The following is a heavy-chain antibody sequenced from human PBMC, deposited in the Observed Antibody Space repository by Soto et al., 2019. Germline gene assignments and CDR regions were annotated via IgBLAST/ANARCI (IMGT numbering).Heavy chain of an antibody. Sequence: GEYLKISFNGSGYSFYNYWIAWVRQMPGKGLEWMGIIFPADSDTKYSPSFQGQVTISADKSISTAYLQWSSLKASDTAMYYCASSVVVPSTMNYFDYWGQGSLVNVS. D-gene: IGHD2-15*01. CDR1: GYSFYNYW. CDR2: IFPADSDT. V-gene: IGHV5-51*01. J-gene: IGHJ4*02. CDR3: ASSVVVPSTMNYFDY.